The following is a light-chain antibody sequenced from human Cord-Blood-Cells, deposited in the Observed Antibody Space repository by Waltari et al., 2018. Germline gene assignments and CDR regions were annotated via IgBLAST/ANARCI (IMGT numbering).Light chain of an antibody. Sequence: QSALTQPRSVSGSPGQSVTISCTGTSSDVGGYNYVSWYQPHPDKAPKLMIYDVSKRPSGVPDRFSGSKSGNTASLTISGLQAEDEADYYCCSYAGSYVFGTGTKVTVL. J-gene: IGLJ1*01. CDR2: DVS. V-gene: IGLV2-11*01. CDR3: CSYAGSYV. CDR1: SSDVGGYNY.